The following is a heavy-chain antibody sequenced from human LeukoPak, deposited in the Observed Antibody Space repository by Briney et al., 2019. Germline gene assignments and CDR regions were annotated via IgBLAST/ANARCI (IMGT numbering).Heavy chain of an antibody. V-gene: IGHV3-48*03. CDR3: ARVEGYCGGDCYPPHDAFDI. CDR2: IGSSGSTI. D-gene: IGHD2-21*02. J-gene: IGHJ3*02. Sequence: GGSLRLSCAASGFTFSSYEMNWVRQAPGKGLEWVSYIGSSGSTIYYADSVKGRFTISRDNAKNSLYLQMNSLRAEDTAVYYCARVEGYCGGDCYPPHDAFDIWGQGTMVTVSS. CDR1: GFTFSSYE.